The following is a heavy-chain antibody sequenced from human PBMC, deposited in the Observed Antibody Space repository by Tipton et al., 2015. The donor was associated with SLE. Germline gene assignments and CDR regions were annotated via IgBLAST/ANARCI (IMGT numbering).Heavy chain of an antibody. Sequence: LRLSCTVSGGPISSYYWSWIRQPPGKGLEWIGYIYTSGSTNYNPSLKSRVTISVDTSKNQFSLKLSSVTAADTAVYYCARTPSFTSGTDWGQGTLVTVSS. D-gene: IGHD1-14*01. V-gene: IGHV4-4*08. CDR1: GGPISSYY. CDR2: IYTSGST. CDR3: ARTPSFTSGTD. J-gene: IGHJ4*01.